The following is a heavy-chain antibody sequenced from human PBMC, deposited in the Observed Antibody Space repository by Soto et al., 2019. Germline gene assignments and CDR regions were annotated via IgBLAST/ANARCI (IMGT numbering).Heavy chain of an antibody. V-gene: IGHV4-4*02. Sequence: QVQLQESGPGLVKPSGTLSLTCTVSGGSISTDNWWTWVRQSPGKGLEWIGEVFHSGAANYSPSLKTRVDISVDKSKNQFSLKLTSVTAADTGVYYCARMPAGTSGWYLGWFDPWGQGTLVTVSS. J-gene: IGHJ5*02. D-gene: IGHD6-19*01. CDR3: ARMPAGTSGWYLGWFDP. CDR2: VFHSGAA. CDR1: GGSISTDNW.